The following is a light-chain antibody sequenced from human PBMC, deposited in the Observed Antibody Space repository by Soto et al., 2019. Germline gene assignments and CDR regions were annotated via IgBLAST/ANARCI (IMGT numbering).Light chain of an antibody. J-gene: IGKJ2*01. Sequence: DIQMTQSPSTLSASVGDRVTITCRASQSTSSWLAWYQQKPGKAPKLLIYDASSLESGVPFRFSGSGSGTEFTLTITSLQPDDFATYYCQQYSIYSRTFGQGTKLEIK. CDR1: QSTSSW. CDR3: QQYSIYSRT. CDR2: DAS. V-gene: IGKV1-5*01.